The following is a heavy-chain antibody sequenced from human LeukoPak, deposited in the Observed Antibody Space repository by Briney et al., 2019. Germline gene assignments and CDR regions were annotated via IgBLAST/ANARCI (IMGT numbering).Heavy chain of an antibody. D-gene: IGHD4-17*01. J-gene: IGHJ3*02. CDR2: ISGSGGST. Sequence: PGGSLRLSCAASGFTFSSYAMSWVRQAPGKGLEWVSAISGSGGSTYYADSVKGRFTISRDNSKNTLYLQMNSLRAEDTAVYYCAKEATPDYGDYPFFPNDAFDIWGQGTMVTVSS. CDR1: GFTFSSYA. V-gene: IGHV3-23*01. CDR3: AKEATPDYGDYPFFPNDAFDI.